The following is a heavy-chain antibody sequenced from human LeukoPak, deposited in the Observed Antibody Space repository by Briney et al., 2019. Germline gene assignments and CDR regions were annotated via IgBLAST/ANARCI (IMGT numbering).Heavy chain of an antibody. CDR2: IYYSGGT. V-gene: IGHV4-59*08. D-gene: IGHD6-19*01. CDR3: ARSEGTSVAVFDY. CDR1: GGPINNYY. Sequence: PSETLSLTCTVSGGPINNYYWSWIRQPPGKGLEWIGYIYYSGGTNYNPSLKSRVTISVDTSKNQFSLKLSSVTAADTAVYYCARSEGTSVAVFDYWGQGTLVTVSS. J-gene: IGHJ4*02.